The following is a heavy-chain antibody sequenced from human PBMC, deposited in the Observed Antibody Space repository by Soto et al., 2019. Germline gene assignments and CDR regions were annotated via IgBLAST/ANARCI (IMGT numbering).Heavy chain of an antibody. J-gene: IGHJ6*02. D-gene: IGHD1-26*01. CDR2: IMPMYAKP. Sequence: QVQLVQSGAEVKKPGSSVKVSCKASGGTFNPYPISWVRQVPGQGLEWMGGIMPMYAKPTYAQPFVGTLTIAADEHTSTFYMELSSLRSEDTALYYCASLNNWSSGDGRIDVWGRGTAVSVSS. V-gene: IGHV1-69*01. CDR3: ASLNNWSSGDGRIDV. CDR1: GGTFNPYP.